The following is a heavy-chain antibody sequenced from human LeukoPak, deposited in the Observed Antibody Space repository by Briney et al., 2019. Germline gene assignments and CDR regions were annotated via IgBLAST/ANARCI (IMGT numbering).Heavy chain of an antibody. V-gene: IGHV4-39*01. CDR2: IYYSGST. CDR3: ARVALTSSEYFQH. Sequence: SETLSLTCTVSGGSISSSSYYWGWIRQPPGKGLEWIGSIYYSGSTYYNPSLKSRVTISVDTSKNQFSLKLSSVTAADTAVYYCARVALTSSEYFQHWGQGTLVTVSS. D-gene: IGHD1-20*01. J-gene: IGHJ1*01. CDR1: GGSISSSSYY.